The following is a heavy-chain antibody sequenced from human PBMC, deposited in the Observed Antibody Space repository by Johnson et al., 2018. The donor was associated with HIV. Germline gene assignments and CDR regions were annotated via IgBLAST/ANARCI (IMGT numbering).Heavy chain of an antibody. J-gene: IGHJ3*02. Sequence: VQLVDSGGGLVRPGGSLRLSCAVSGITVSSNYMSWVRQAPGKGLEWVSVIYSGGSTYYADSVKGRFTISRDNSKNTLYLQMNSLRAEDTAVYYCAKGIAAPHDAFDIWGQGTMVTVSS. CDR3: AKGIAAPHDAFDI. CDR2: IYSGGST. CDR1: GITVSSNY. V-gene: IGHV3-66*02. D-gene: IGHD6-6*01.